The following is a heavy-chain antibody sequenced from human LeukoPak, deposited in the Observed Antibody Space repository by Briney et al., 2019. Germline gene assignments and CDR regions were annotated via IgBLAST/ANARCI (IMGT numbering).Heavy chain of an antibody. CDR2: IYYSGST. D-gene: IGHD2-2*02. V-gene: IGHV4-39*01. CDR1: GGSISSSSSY. Sequence: SETLSLTCTVFGGSISSSSSYWGWIRQPPGKGLEWIGSIYYSGSTYYNPSLKSRVTISVDTSKNQFSLKLSSVTAADTAVYYCARGDCSSTSCYILRQPDLYYFDYWGQGTLVTVSS. J-gene: IGHJ4*02. CDR3: ARGDCSSTSCYILRQPDLYYFDY.